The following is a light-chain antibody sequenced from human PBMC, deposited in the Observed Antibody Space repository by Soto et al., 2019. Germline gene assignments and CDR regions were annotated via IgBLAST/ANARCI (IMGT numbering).Light chain of an antibody. Sequence: NFMLPQPHSGSESPGTTVIISCTRSSGRIASNYGQWYQQRPGRAPTTVIYEDNQRPSGVPDRFSGSIDSSSNSASLTVSGLKAEDEADYYCQSYDSRNGEVFGGGTKVTVL. CDR1: SGRIASNY. CDR2: EDN. CDR3: QSYDSRNGEV. V-gene: IGLV6-57*04. J-gene: IGLJ2*01.